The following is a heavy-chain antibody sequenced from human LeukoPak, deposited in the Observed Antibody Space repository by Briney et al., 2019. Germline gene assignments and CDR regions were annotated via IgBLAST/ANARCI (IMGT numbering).Heavy chain of an antibody. CDR1: GSTFSSYA. CDR2: ISGSGGST. V-gene: IGHV3-23*01. D-gene: IGHD2-15*01. Sequence: GGSLRLSCAASGSTFSSYAMSWVRQAPGKGLEWVSAISGSGGSTYYADSVKGRFTISRDNSKNTLYLQMNSLRAEDTAVYYCAKDLVVAVAAFFDYWGQGTLVTVSS. CDR3: AKDLVVAVAAFFDY. J-gene: IGHJ4*02.